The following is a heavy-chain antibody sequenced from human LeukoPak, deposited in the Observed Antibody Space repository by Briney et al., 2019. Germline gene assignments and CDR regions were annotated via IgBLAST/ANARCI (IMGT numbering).Heavy chain of an antibody. Sequence: TGGSLRLSCAASGFTFSSHEMNWVRQAPGKGLEWVAVIWYDGSNKYYADSVKGRFTISRDNSKNTLYLQMNSLRAEDTAVYYCASGPRGFDYWGQGTLVTVSS. D-gene: IGHD3/OR15-3a*01. J-gene: IGHJ4*02. CDR1: GFTFSSHE. CDR3: ASGPRGFDY. CDR2: IWYDGSNK. V-gene: IGHV3-33*08.